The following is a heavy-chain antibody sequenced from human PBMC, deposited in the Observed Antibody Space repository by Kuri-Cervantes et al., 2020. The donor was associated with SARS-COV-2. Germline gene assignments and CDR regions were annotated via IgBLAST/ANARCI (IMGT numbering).Heavy chain of an antibody. V-gene: IGHV4-59*01. J-gene: IGHJ4*02. CDR3: ARGRPLVDY. Sequence: SETLSLTCSVSSGSISTFYWSWIRQFPGKRLEWIGYVYYTGVAKYNPSLKSRVTMSVGTSKNQFSLRLSSVTPADTAIYSCARGRPLVDYWGQGTLVTVSS. CDR2: VYYTGVA. CDR1: SGSISTFY.